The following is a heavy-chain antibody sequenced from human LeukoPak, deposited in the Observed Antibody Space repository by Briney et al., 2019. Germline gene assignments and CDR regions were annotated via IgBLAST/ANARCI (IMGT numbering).Heavy chain of an antibody. Sequence: GESLRLSCAASGFTFSSYGMHWVRQAPGKGLEWVAVIWYDGSNKYYADSVKGRFTISRDNSKNTLYLQMNSLRAEDTAVYYCARPVSGHDAFDIWGQGTMVTVSS. J-gene: IGHJ3*02. CDR1: GFTFSSYG. CDR3: ARPVSGHDAFDI. V-gene: IGHV3-33*01. CDR2: IWYDGSNK. D-gene: IGHD3-10*01.